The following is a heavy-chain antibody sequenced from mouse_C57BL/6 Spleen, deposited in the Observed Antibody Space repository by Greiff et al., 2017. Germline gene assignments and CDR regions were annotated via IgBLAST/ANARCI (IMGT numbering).Heavy chain of an antibody. Sequence: QVQLQQPGAELVKPGASVKMSCKASGYTFTSYWITWVKQRPGQGLEWIGDIYPGSGSTNYNEKFKSKATLTVDTSSSTAYMQLSSLTSEDSAVYYCARVDSSAIYAMDYWGQGTSVTVSS. V-gene: IGHV1-55*01. J-gene: IGHJ4*01. CDR1: GYTFTSYW. CDR2: IYPGSGST. D-gene: IGHD3-2*02. CDR3: ARVDSSAIYAMDY.